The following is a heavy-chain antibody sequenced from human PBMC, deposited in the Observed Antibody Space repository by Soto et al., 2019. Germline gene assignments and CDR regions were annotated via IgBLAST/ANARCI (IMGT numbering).Heavy chain of an antibody. V-gene: IGHV3-66*01. CDR3: ARCDGSATYCFFFAY. CDR2: IYSGGST. D-gene: IGHD3-10*01. Sequence: EVQVVESGGGLVQSGGSLTLSCAASGFTVSNSYMSWVRQAPGKGLEWVSAIYSGGSTYYADSVKGRFTISRDNSRNTLYLQMNSLRAEDTAVYFCARCDGSATYCFFFAYWGQGTSVTVSS. CDR1: GFTVSNSY. J-gene: IGHJ4*02.